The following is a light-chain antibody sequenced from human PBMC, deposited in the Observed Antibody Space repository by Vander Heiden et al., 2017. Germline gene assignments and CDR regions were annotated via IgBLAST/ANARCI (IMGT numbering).Light chain of an antibody. V-gene: IGLV3-1*01. CDR3: QAWDSSTLV. CDR1: KLGERF. CDR2: QND. Sequence: SYKLTQPPSLSVSPGQAATITCSGDKLGERFAAWYQQRPGQSPVLLIYQNDRRPSGIPERFSGSNSGNTATLTISGTQTVDDADYYCQAWDSSTLVFGGGTKVTVL. J-gene: IGLJ2*01.